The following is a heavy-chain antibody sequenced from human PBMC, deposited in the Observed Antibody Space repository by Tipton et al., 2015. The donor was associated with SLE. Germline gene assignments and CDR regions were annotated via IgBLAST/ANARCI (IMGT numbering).Heavy chain of an antibody. D-gene: IGHD4-11*01. V-gene: IGHV1-18*04. J-gene: IGHJ4*02. CDR1: GYTFTGYY. CDR3: ARVRYSNYTPATD. CDR2: ISVYNGNT. Sequence: QVQLVQSGAEVKKPGASVKVSCKASGYTFTGYYMHWVRQAPGQGLEWMGWISVYNGNTNYAQKLQGRVTMTTDTSTSTAYMELRSLRSDDTAVYYCARVRYSNYTPATDWGQGTLVTVSS.